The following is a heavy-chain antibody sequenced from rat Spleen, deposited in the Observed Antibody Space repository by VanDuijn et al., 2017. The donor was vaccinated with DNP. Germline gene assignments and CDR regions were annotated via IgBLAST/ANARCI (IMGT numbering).Heavy chain of an antibody. Sequence: EVQLVESGGDLVQPGRSLKLSCAASGFTFSNYDMAWVRQAPKRGLEWVTTITYVGGITYYRDSVKGRFTMSRDNAQNTLYLQMSKLGSEDTAIYYCVTRGDGYDNWFAYWGQGTLVTVSS. CDR1: GFTFSNYD. CDR3: VTRGDGYDNWFAY. D-gene: IGHD1-4*01. CDR2: ITYVGGIT. V-gene: IGHV5-7*01. J-gene: IGHJ3*01.